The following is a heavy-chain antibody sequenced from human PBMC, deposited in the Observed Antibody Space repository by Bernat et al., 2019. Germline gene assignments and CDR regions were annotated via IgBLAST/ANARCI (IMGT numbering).Heavy chain of an antibody. J-gene: IGHJ3*02. D-gene: IGHD6-13*01. CDR3: ARGGSSSFFAFDI. CDR1: GYTFTSYA. V-gene: IGHV1-3*01. Sequence: QVQLVQSGAEVKKPGASVKVSCKASGYTFTSYAMHWVRQAPGQRLEWMGWINAGNGNTKYSQKFQGRVTITRDTSASTAYMELSSLRSEDTAVYYCARGGSSSFFAFDIWGQGTMVTVSS. CDR2: INAGNGNT.